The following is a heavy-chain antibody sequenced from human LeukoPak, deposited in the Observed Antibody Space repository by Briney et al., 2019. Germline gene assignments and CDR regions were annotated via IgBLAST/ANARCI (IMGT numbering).Heavy chain of an antibody. CDR1: GFTFSSYG. CDR3: ASGRHDFLH. V-gene: IGHV3-7*01. Sequence: GRSLRLSCAASGFTFSSYGMHWVRQAPGKGLEWVANINLDGTEEHYVDSFLKGRFTISRDNAKNSLYLQMNDLRVEDTAVYYCASGRHDFLHWGQGTLVTVSS. J-gene: IGHJ4*02. CDR2: INLDGTEE. D-gene: IGHD3/OR15-3a*01.